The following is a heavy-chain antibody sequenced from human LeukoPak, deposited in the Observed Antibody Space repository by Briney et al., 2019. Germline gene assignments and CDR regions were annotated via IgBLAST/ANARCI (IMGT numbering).Heavy chain of an antibody. CDR3: ARGRKKLAGPSDY. CDR1: GFTFSSYG. Sequence: GGSLRLSCAASGFTFSSYGMHWVRQAPGKGLEWVAFIRYDGSNKYYADSVKGRFTISRDNSKNTLYLQMNSLRAEDTAVYYCARGRKKLAGPSDYWGQGTLVTVSS. J-gene: IGHJ4*02. V-gene: IGHV3-30*02. CDR2: IRYDGSNK.